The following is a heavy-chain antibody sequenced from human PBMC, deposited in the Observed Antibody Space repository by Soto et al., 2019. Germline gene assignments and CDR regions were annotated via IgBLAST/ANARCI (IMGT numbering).Heavy chain of an antibody. D-gene: IGHD3-22*01. Sequence: PSETLSLTCIVSGGSVSSINWWSWVRQPPGKGMEWIGEIYNSGSTTYNKTLKSRATISVDKSENQFSLRLKPVTAADTAVYYCASVGSDYATSGYYLXWGPATLVTVSX. CDR2: IYNSGST. V-gene: IGHV4-4*02. CDR1: GGSVSSINW. J-gene: IGHJ5*02. CDR3: ASVGSDYATSGYYLX.